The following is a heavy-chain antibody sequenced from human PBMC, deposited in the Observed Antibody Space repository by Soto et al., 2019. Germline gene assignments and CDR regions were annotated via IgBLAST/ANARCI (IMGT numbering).Heavy chain of an antibody. CDR2: IYYSGST. Sequence: QVQLQESGPGLVKPSQTLSLTCTVSGGSTSSGGYYWSWIRQHPGKGLEWIGYIYYSGSTYYNPSLKSRVTISVDTSKNQFSLKLSSVTAADTAVYYCARDRGRELANWFDPWGQGTLVTVSS. V-gene: IGHV4-31*03. CDR3: ARDRGRELANWFDP. CDR1: GGSTSSGGYY. J-gene: IGHJ5*02. D-gene: IGHD1-26*01.